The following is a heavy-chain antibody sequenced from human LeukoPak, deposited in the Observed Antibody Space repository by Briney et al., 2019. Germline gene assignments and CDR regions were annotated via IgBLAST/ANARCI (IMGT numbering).Heavy chain of an antibody. J-gene: IGHJ6*02. D-gene: IGHD1-14*01. Sequence: GESLKISCKGSGYSFTSYWIGWVRQMPGKGLEWMGIIYPGDSDTRYSPSFQGRVTISADKSISTAYLQWSSLKASDTAMYYCATTRTSTGYYYYGMDVWGQGTTVTVSS. V-gene: IGHV5-51*01. CDR1: GYSFTSYW. CDR2: IYPGDSDT. CDR3: ATTRTSTGYYYYGMDV.